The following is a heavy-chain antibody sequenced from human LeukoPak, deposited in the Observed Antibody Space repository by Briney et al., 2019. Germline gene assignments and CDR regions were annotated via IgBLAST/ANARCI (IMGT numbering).Heavy chain of an antibody. J-gene: IGHJ5*02. CDR3: ARHGGFSRGNWFDP. CDR1: GYSISSGYY. CDR2: IYHSGST. Sequence: KPSETLSLTCTVSGYSISSGYYWGWIRQPPGKGLEWIGSIYHSGSTYYNPSLKSRVTISVDTSKNQFSLKLSSVTAADTAVYYCARHGGFSRGNWFDPWGQGTLVTVSS. D-gene: IGHD3-10*01. V-gene: IGHV4-38-2*02.